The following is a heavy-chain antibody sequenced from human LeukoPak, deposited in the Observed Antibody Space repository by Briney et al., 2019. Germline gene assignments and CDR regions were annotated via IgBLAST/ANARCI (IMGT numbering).Heavy chain of an antibody. CDR2: ISAYNGNT. CDR1: GYTFTSYG. Sequence: GASVKVSCKASGYTFTSYGISWARQAPGQGLEWMGWISAYNGNTNYAQKLQGRVTMTTDTSTSTAYMELRSLRSDDTAVYYCARAPRYYDILTGYYPNYFDYWGQGTLVTVSS. CDR3: ARAPRYYDILTGYYPNYFDY. D-gene: IGHD3-9*01. V-gene: IGHV1-18*01. J-gene: IGHJ4*02.